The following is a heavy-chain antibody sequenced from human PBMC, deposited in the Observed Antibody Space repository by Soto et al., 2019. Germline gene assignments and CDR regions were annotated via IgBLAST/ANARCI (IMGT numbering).Heavy chain of an antibody. D-gene: IGHD1-1*01. Sequence: SETLSLTCAVYGGSFSGHYWSWIRQPPGKGLEWIGEINDSGSTNYNPALKSRVSILVDRSKNQFSLKLSSVTAADTAVYYCERMGVLERRATAWYYGRDVGGKGTTVTVSS. CDR2: INDSGST. CDR1: GGSFSGHY. J-gene: IGHJ6*04. CDR3: ERMGVLERRATAWYYGRDV. V-gene: IGHV4-34*01.